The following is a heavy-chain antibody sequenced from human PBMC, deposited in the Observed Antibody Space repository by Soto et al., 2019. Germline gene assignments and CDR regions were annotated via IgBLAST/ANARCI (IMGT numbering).Heavy chain of an antibody. Sequence: GGSLRLSCAASGFTFSSYAMSWVREAPGKGLEWVSAISGSGGSTYYAESVKGRFTISRDNSKNTLYLQMNSLRAEDTAVYYCARGYYYDSSGYYQGSLDYWGQGTLVTVSS. J-gene: IGHJ4*02. CDR1: GFTFSSYA. CDR2: ISGSGGST. V-gene: IGHV3-23*01. D-gene: IGHD3-22*01. CDR3: ARGYYYDSSGYYQGSLDY.